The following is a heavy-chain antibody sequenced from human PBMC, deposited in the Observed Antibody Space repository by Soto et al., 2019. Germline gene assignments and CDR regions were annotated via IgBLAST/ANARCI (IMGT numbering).Heavy chain of an antibody. V-gene: IGHV4-59*05. CDR2: IYYSGST. CDR1: GGSISSYY. CDR3: ASSTVTTEGVGDYYYYMDV. D-gene: IGHD4-4*01. J-gene: IGHJ6*03. Sequence: SETLSLTCTVSGGSISSYYWSWIRQPPGKGLEWIGSIYYSGSTYYNPSLKSRVTISVDTSKNQFSLKLSSVTAADTAVYYCASSTVTTEGVGDYYYYMDVWGKGTTVTVSS.